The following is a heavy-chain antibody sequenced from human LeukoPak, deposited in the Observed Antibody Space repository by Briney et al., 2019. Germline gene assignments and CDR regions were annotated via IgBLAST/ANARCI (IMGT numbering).Heavy chain of an antibody. CDR1: GFTFSSYA. CDR2: SNRRGSTT. CDR3: AREGHTTGWPPFDF. J-gene: IGHJ4*02. Sequence: GGSLRLSCAASGFTFSSYAMNWVRQAPGKGLEWVSHSNRRGSTTYYADSVRGRFTISRDNAKNSLYLQMNSLRAEDTAVYYCAREGHTTGWPPFDFWGQGTLVTVSS. D-gene: IGHD2/OR15-2a*01. V-gene: IGHV3-48*03.